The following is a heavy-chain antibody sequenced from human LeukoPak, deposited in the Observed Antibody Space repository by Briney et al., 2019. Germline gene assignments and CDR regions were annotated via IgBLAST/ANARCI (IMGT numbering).Heavy chain of an antibody. CDR1: GYTFTSYG. CDR3: ARDGAYCGGDCYSGYYYGMDV. V-gene: IGHV1-18*01. J-gene: IGHJ6*02. Sequence: GASVKVSCKASGYTFTSYGISWVRQAPGQGLEWMGWISAYNGNTNYAQKLQGRVTMTTDTSTSTAYMELRSLRSEDTAVYYCARDGAYCGGDCYSGYYYGMDVWGQGTTVTVSS. D-gene: IGHD2-21*02. CDR2: ISAYNGNT.